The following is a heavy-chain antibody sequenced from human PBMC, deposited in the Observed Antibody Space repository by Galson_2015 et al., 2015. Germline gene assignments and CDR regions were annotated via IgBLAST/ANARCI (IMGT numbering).Heavy chain of an antibody. J-gene: IGHJ6*03. CDR3: ARSPIVVVPAAIGYYYYMDV. CDR1: GFTFSDYY. CDR2: ISSSGSTI. V-gene: IGHV3-11*01. D-gene: IGHD2-2*01. Sequence: SLRLSCAASGFTFSDYYMSWIRQAPGKGLEWVSYISSSGSTIYYADSVKGRFTVSRDNAKNSLYLQMNSPRAEDTAVYYCARSPIVVVPAAIGYYYYMDVWGKGTTVTVSS.